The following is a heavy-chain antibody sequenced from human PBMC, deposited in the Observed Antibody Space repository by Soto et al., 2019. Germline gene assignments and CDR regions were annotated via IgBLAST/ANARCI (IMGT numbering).Heavy chain of an antibody. CDR3: ATWHEREHAYEV. J-gene: IGHJ3*01. CDR2: LYDVDGS. V-gene: IGHV3-53*01. Sequence: DVQLVESGGGLIQPGESLRLSCAAFGLTVSGKKYVAWVRQAPGKGLEWVSALYDVDGSFYADSVKGRFTTSSDSSKTTVYLQMNGLRPDDTAVYYCATWHEREHAYEVWGKGTTFTVSS. CDR1: GLTVSGKKY. D-gene: IGHD1-1*01.